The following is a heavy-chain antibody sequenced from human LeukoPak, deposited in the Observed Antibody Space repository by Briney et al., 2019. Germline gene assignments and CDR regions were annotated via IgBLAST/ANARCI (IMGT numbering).Heavy chain of an antibody. CDR3: ARAYYGSGSFDY. D-gene: IGHD3-10*01. V-gene: IGHV4-61*02. J-gene: IGHJ4*02. CDR2: IYTSGST. CDR1: GGSISSGSYY. Sequence: SETLSLTCTVSGGSISSGSYYWSWIRQPAGKGLEWIGRIYTSGSTNYNPPLKSRVTISVDTSKNQFSLKLSSVTAADTAVYYCARAYYGSGSFDYWGQGTLVTVSS.